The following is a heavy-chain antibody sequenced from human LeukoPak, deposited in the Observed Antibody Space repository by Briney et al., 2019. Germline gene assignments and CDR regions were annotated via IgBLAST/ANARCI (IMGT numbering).Heavy chain of an antibody. V-gene: IGHV4-59*01. D-gene: IGHD1-1*01. CDR1: GGSISSYY. J-gene: IGHJ5*02. CDR3: ARDRLQLQS. CDR2: IYYSGST. Sequence: KPSETLSLTCTVSGGSISSYYWSWIRQPPGRGLEWIGYIYYSGSTNYNPSLKSRVTISVDTSKNQFSLKLSSVTAADTAVYYCARDRLQLQSWGQGTLVTVSS.